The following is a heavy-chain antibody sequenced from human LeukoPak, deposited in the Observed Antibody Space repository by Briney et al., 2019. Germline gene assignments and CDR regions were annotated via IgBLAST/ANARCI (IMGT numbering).Heavy chain of an antibody. CDR3: ARDRLAAARLMSRTYYYMDV. CDR2: TYYRSKWYN. D-gene: IGHD6-13*01. CDR1: GDSVSSNSAA. J-gene: IGHJ6*03. V-gene: IGHV6-1*01. Sequence: SQTLSLTCAISGDSVSSNSAAWNWIRQSPSRGLEWLGRTYYRSKWYNDYAVSVKSRITINPDTSKNQFSLQLNSVTPEDTAVYYCARDRLAAARLMSRTYYYMDVWGKGTTVTISS.